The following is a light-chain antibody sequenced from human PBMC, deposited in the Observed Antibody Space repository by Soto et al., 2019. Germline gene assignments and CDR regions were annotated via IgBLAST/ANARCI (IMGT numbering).Light chain of an antibody. Sequence: QCVLTQPPSVSGAPGQRVTISCTGSSSNIGAGYDVHWYQQLPGTAPKLLIYGNTNRPSGVPDRFSGSKSGTSASLAITGLQAEDEADYYCHSYDSSLSISGVFGGGTKLTVL. CDR2: GNT. CDR3: HSYDSSLSISGV. V-gene: IGLV1-40*01. CDR1: SSNIGAGYD. J-gene: IGLJ2*01.